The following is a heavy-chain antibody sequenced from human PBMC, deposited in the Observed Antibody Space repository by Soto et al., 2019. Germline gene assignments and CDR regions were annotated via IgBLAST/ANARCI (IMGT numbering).Heavy chain of an antibody. CDR2: ISYDGSNK. CDR3: AKDRGAGPYYFDF. D-gene: IGHD3-10*01. CDR1: GFTFSSYG. Sequence: QVQLVESGGGVVQPGRSLRLSCAASGFTFSSYGMHWVRQAPGKGLEWVAVISYDGSNKYYADSVKGRFTISRDNSKNPLYLQMNSLRAEDTAVYYCAKDRGAGPYYFDFWGQGTLVTVSS. V-gene: IGHV3-30*18. J-gene: IGHJ4*02.